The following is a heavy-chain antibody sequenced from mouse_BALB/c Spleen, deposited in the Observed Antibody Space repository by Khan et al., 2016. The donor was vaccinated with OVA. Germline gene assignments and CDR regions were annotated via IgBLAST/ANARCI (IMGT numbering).Heavy chain of an antibody. CDR2: ISYSGST. J-gene: IGHJ2*01. CDR1: GYSITSDYA. Sequence: EVQLQESGPGLVKPSQSLSLTCTVTGYSITSDYAWNWIRQFPGNKLEWMGYISYSGSTSYNPSLKSRISITRATSKNQFFLQLNSVTTEDTATYYCARWDDYDYYFDYWGQGTTLTVSS. D-gene: IGHD2-4*01. CDR3: ARWDDYDYYFDY. V-gene: IGHV3-2*02.